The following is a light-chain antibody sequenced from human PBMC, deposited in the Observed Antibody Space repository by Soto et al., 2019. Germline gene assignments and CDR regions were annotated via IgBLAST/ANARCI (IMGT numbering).Light chain of an antibody. Sequence: DIQMTQSPSTLSASVGDRVTITCRASQSVGRSLAWYQQQPGKAPKLLIYGVSTLESGVPSRFSGFGSGTEFTLSISSLQPGDFGTYYCQQFYKGWTCGQGTRV. CDR3: QQFYKGWT. J-gene: IGKJ1*01. CDR1: QSVGRS. CDR2: GVS. V-gene: IGKV1-5*01.